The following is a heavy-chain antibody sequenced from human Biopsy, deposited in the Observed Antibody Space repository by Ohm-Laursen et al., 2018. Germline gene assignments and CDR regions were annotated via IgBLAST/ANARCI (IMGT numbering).Heavy chain of an antibody. Sequence: VSSVKVSCKASGGAFTNYAINWVRQAPGHGLEWMGGIITVSETAGYAERFQSRATITADVTTTTAYMDLSGLRSEDTAVYYCVAYPSSGFFENNDDFAMDVWGQGTTVIVSS. CDR2: IITVSETA. CDR1: GGAFTNYA. J-gene: IGHJ6*02. V-gene: IGHV1-69*01. D-gene: IGHD6-19*01. CDR3: VAYPSSGFFENNDDFAMDV.